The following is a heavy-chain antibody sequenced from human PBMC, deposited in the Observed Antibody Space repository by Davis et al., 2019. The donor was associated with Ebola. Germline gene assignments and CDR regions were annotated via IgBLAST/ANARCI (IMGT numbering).Heavy chain of an antibody. V-gene: IGHV1-18*04. CDR1: GYTFTSYG. Sequence: SVKVSCKSSGYTFTSYGLVWARQAPGLGLEWMGWISGFNTNTNFAQKFQGRVTVSKDTSTNTAYMDLRSLTSDDTAIYYCARAPNYDVLTGTSSYYFDDWGQGTLVTVSS. J-gene: IGHJ4*02. D-gene: IGHD3-9*01. CDR2: ISGFNTNT. CDR3: ARAPNYDVLTGTSSYYFDD.